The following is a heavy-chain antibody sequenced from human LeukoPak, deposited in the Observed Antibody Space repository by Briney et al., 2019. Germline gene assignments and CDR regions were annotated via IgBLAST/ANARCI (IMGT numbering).Heavy chain of an antibody. CDR2: ISSSSSYI. Sequence: SGGSLRLSCAASGFTFSRYAMTWVRQAPGKGLEWVSSISSSSSYIYYADSVKGRFTISRDNAKNSLYLQMNSLRAEDTAVYYCARDGIAVAGTDYWGQGTLVTVSS. V-gene: IGHV3-21*01. CDR3: ARDGIAVAGTDY. D-gene: IGHD6-19*01. CDR1: GFTFSRYA. J-gene: IGHJ4*02.